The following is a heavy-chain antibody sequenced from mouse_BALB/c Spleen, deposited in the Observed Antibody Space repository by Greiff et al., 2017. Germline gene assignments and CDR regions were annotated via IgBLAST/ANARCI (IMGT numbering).Heavy chain of an antibody. Sequence: EVKLQESGPSLVKPSQTLSLSCSVTGVSITSGYWSWIRKFPGNKLEYLGYISYSGSTYYTPSLKSRISITRDTSKNQYYLQLNSVTTEDTATYYGAREVRRAYYYAMDYWGQGTSVTVSS. CDR3: AREVRRAYYYAMDY. D-gene: IGHD2-14*01. CDR1: GVSITSGY. J-gene: IGHJ4*01. CDR2: ISYSGST. V-gene: IGHV3-8*02.